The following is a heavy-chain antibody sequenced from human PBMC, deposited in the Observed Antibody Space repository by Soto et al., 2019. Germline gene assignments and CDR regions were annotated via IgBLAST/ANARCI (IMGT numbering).Heavy chain of an antibody. Sequence: QVQLVQSGAEVKKPGSSVKVSCKASGGTFSSYAISWVRQAPGQGLEWMGGIIPIFGTATYAQKFQGRVTITADESTTPAYMELSSLRSEDTAVYYCPRAVLQTGDFDYWGQGTLVTPSS. J-gene: IGHJ4*02. CDR2: IIPIFGTA. CDR3: PRAVLQTGDFDY. CDR1: GGTFSSYA. V-gene: IGHV1-69*01. D-gene: IGHD1-26*01.